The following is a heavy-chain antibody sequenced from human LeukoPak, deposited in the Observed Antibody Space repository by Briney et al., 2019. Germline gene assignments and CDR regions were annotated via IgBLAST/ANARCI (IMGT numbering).Heavy chain of an antibody. D-gene: IGHD6-19*01. J-gene: IGHJ4*02. CDR1: GGSISSSNYY. CDR2: IYYRGSI. CDR3: ASVAVTGTPNY. Sequence: IPSETLSLPCTVSGGSISSSNYYWGWIRQTPGKGLEWIGSIYYRGSIYYNPSLKSQITISVDTSKSQFSLKLSSVTAADTAVYYCASVAVTGTPNYWGQGTLVTVSS. V-gene: IGHV4-39*01.